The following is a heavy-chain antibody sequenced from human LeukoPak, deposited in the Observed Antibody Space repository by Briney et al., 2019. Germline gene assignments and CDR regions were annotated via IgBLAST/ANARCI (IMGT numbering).Heavy chain of an antibody. D-gene: IGHD1-1*01. CDR1: GFTFSTYG. CDR2: IGGSGSPT. Sequence: SGGSLRLSCAASGFTFSTYGMSWVRQAPEKGLEWVSVIGGSGSPTYYADSVKGRFTISRDNSKNTLYLQMNSLRGDDTAVYHCAQRGGTGGRIDYWGQGTLVTVSS. V-gene: IGHV3-23*01. J-gene: IGHJ4*02. CDR3: AQRGGTGGRIDY.